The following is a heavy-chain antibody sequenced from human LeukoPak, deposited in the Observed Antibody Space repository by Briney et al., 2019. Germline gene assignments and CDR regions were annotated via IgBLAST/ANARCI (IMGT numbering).Heavy chain of an antibody. CDR3: AREGYYGSGSPPSLYFDY. CDR2: TSSDLNVR. D-gene: IGHD3-10*01. J-gene: IGHJ4*02. Sequence: PGGSLRLSCAASGFTFRNYVIHWVRQAPGKGLEWVAVTSSDLNVRLYADSVKGRFTISRDNSRSTLYLQMNSLRPEDTDIYYCAREGYYGSGSPPSLYFDYWGQGTLVTVSS. CDR1: GFTFRNYV. V-gene: IGHV3-30-3*01.